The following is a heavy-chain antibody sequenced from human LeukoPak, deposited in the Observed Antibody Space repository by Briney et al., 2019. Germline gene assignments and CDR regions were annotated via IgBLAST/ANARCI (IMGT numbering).Heavy chain of an antibody. CDR1: GGTFSSYA. D-gene: IGHD1-26*01. Sequence: GASVKVSCKASGGTFSSYAISWVRQAPGQGLEWMGGIIPIFGTANYAQKFQGRVTITADESTSTAYMELSSLRSEDTAVYYCARVGGATEYYFDYWGQGTLVTVSS. CDR3: ARVGGATEYYFDY. J-gene: IGHJ4*02. CDR2: IIPIFGTA. V-gene: IGHV1-69*13.